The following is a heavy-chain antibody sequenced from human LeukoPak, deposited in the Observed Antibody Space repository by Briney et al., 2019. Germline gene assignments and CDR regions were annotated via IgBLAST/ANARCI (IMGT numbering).Heavy chain of an antibody. CDR1: GYTFTSYY. CDR2: INPSGGST. Sequence: ASVKVSCKASGYTFTSYYMHWVRQAPGQGLEWMGIINPSGGSTSYAQKFQGRVTMTRDTSTSTVYMELSSLRSEDTAVYYCARDPSKGIQLWLRESWFDPWGQGTLVTVSS. V-gene: IGHV1-46*01. CDR3: ARDPSKGIQLWLRESWFDP. D-gene: IGHD5-18*01. J-gene: IGHJ5*02.